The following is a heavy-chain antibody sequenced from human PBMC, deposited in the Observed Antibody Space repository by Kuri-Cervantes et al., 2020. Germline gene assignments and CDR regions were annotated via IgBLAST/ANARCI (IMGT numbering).Heavy chain of an antibody. CDR2: IYWDDDK. D-gene: IGHD3-22*01. J-gene: IGHJ4*02. CDR1: GFSLSTSGVN. V-gene: IGHV2-5*02. Sequence: SGPTLVKPTQTLTLTRTFSGFSLSTSGVNVGRIRQPPGKALECLALIYWDDDKRYSPSLKSRLTITKDTSKNQVVLTMTNMDPVDTATYYCAHTQEYDSRGSRFDYWGQGTLVTVSS. CDR3: AHTQEYDSRGSRFDY.